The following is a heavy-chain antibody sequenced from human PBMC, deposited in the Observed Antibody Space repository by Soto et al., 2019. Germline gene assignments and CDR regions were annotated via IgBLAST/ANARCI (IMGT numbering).Heavy chain of an antibody. Sequence: QVQVVQSGAEVKKPGASVKVSCKASGYTFTSHYMHWVRQAPGQGPEWMGMINPSGGNTRYAQKFQGRVTXXRXTXXSTVYMELSSLRSEDTAVYYCARVVTTSPNDAFDIWGQGTMVTVSS. J-gene: IGHJ3*02. CDR2: INPSGGNT. CDR1: GYTFTSHY. D-gene: IGHD4-17*01. CDR3: ARVVTTSPNDAFDI. V-gene: IGHV1-46*01.